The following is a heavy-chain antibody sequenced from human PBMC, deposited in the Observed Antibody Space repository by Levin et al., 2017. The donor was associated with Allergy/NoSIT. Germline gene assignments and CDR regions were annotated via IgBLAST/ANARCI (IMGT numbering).Heavy chain of an antibody. CDR2: ISANGETA. Sequence: GGSLRLSCAVSGDTFTNYAMNWVRQAPGKGLEWVSTISANGETASYADSVRGRFTISRDNFRDTLFLQMNRLGGDDTAVYYCAKDRSCPGGVCPVDYWGKGTLVTVS. V-gene: IGHV3-23*01. D-gene: IGHD2-8*02. CDR3: AKDRSCPGGVCPVDY. J-gene: IGHJ4*02. CDR1: GDTFTNYA.